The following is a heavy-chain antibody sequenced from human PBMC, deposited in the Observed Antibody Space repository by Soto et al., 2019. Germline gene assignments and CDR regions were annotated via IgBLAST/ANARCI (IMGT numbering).Heavy chain of an antibody. CDR1: GDSIGTHY. V-gene: IGHV4-59*11. CDR3: TRSVDP. CDR2: IYYTGST. Sequence: SETLSLTCTISGDSIGTHYWSWIRQPPGKGLEWIGYIYYTGSTKFNPSLQSRVTMSVDTSKNQFSLRLSSVTAADTAVYYCTRSVDPWGQGTLVTVSS. J-gene: IGHJ5*02.